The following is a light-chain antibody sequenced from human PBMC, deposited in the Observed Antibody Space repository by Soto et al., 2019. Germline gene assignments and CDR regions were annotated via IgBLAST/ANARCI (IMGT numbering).Light chain of an antibody. CDR3: QQSSMTPFT. V-gene: IGKV3-20*01. Sequence: EIVLTQSPGTLSLSPGERATLSCRASQSVSNNYLAWYQQKPGQAPRLLIYGASNRATGIPDRFSGSGSGTDFTLTISRLEPEDFATYFCQQSSMTPFTFGPGTKVEIK. J-gene: IGKJ3*01. CDR1: QSVSNNY. CDR2: GAS.